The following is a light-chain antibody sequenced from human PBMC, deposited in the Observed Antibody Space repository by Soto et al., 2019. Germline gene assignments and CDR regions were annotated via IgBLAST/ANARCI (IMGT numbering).Light chain of an antibody. J-gene: IGLJ1*01. V-gene: IGLV1-44*01. CDR2: TDN. Sequence: QSGLTQPPSASGTPGQRVTISCSGSSSNIGINTVNWYQQVPGTAPKLLIYTDNQRPSGVPDRFSGSKSGTSASLAISGLQSDDEAAYYCAAWDDSLNGLYVFGTGTKVTVL. CDR1: SSNIGINT. CDR3: AAWDDSLNGLYV.